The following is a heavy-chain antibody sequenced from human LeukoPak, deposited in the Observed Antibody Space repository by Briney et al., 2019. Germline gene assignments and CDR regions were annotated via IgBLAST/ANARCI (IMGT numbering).Heavy chain of an antibody. CDR1: GFTFSSYW. CDR3: ARDPTASRYDILTGYYNAPSFDY. Sequence: GGSLRLSCAASGFTFSSYWMHWVRQAPGKGLVWVSHINSDGSITSYADSVKGRFTISRDNTKNTLYLQMNSLRAEDTSVYYCARDPTASRYDILTGYYNAPSFDYWGQGTLVTVSS. D-gene: IGHD3-9*01. CDR2: INSDGSIT. J-gene: IGHJ4*02. V-gene: IGHV3-74*01.